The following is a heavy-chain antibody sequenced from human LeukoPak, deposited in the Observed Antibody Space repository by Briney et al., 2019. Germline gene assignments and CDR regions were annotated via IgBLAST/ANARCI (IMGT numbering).Heavy chain of an antibody. CDR1: GFTFSSYA. Sequence: PGGSLRLSCAASGFTFSSYAMSWVRQAPGKGLEWVSAISGSGGSTYYADSVKGRFTISRDNSKNTLYLQMNSLRAEDTAVYYCAKPRTRYSGYDFPFDYWGQGTLVTVSS. D-gene: IGHD5-12*01. CDR3: AKPRTRYSGYDFPFDY. CDR2: ISGSGGST. V-gene: IGHV3-23*01. J-gene: IGHJ4*02.